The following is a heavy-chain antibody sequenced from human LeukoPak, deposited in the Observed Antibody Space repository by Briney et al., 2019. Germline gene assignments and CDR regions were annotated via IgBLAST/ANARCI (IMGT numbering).Heavy chain of an antibody. CDR1: GYTLTDYF. Sequence: ASVKVSCKTSGYTLTDYFIHWVRQAPGQGLEWMGWINPNSGGTNYAQKFQGRVTMTRDTSISTAYMELSRLRSDDTAVYYCARDPVDSGYDYWGQGTLVTVSS. J-gene: IGHJ4*02. V-gene: IGHV1-2*02. D-gene: IGHD5-12*01. CDR2: INPNSGGT. CDR3: ARDPVDSGYDY.